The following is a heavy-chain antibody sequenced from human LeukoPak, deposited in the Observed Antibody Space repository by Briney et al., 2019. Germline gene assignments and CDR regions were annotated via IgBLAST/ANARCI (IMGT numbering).Heavy chain of an antibody. CDR2: ISGGGVTT. D-gene: IGHD3-16*01. CDR1: GFTFSSYA. V-gene: IGHV3-23*01. Sequence: PGGSLRLSCAASGFTFSSYAMTWARQAPGKGLEWVSGISGGGVTTYYADSVKGRFTISRDNSKNTLYLQMNSLRADDTAIYYCARNQQLGGHSYYYYGMDVWGQGTTATVSS. J-gene: IGHJ6*02. CDR3: ARNQQLGGHSYYYYGMDV.